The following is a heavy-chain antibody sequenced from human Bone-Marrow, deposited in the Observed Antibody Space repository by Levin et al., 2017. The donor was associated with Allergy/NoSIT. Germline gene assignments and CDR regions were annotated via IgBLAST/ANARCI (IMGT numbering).Heavy chain of an antibody. Sequence: GGSLRLSCVASGFNFDDYAMLWVRQAPGKGLEWVSGISWNSGTRGHADSVKGRFTVSRDNAKNSLYLQMTSLRPEDTALYYCARTLSYYYAADVWGQGTTVTVSS. J-gene: IGHJ6*02. CDR3: ARTLSYYYAADV. V-gene: IGHV3-9*01. CDR2: ISWNSGTR. D-gene: IGHD3/OR15-3a*01. CDR1: GFNFDDYA.